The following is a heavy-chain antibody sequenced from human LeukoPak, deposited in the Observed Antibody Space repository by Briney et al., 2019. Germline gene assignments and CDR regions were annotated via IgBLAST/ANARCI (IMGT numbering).Heavy chain of an antibody. J-gene: IGHJ4*02. CDR3: HPLAYISD. D-gene: IGHD6-19*01. Sequence: PGGSLRLSCAVSGFTLSSQWMHWVRQAPGKGLVWVSLIKTDGSSTNYADSVKGRFTVSRDDAKNTLYLQMSSLRAEGTAMYYCHPLAYISDWGQGTLVTVSS. CDR2: IKTDGSST. V-gene: IGHV3-74*01. CDR1: GFTLSSQW.